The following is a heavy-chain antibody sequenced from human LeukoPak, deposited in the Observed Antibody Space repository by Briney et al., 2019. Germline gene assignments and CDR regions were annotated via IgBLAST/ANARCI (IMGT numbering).Heavy chain of an antibody. CDR3: AREPRDGYNFAEAFDI. J-gene: IGHJ3*02. CDR2: ISAHNGDT. Sequence: ASVKVSCKASGYTFTTYGISWVRQAPGQGLEWMGWISAHNGDTKFAEKFQGRVILTTDTPTTTANMELRSLGSDDAAVYYCAREPRDGYNFAEAFDIWGQGTMVTVSS. D-gene: IGHD5-24*01. V-gene: IGHV1-18*01. CDR1: GYTFTTYG.